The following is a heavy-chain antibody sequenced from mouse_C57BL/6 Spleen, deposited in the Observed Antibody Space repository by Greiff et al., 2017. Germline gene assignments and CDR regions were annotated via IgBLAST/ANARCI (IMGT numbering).Heavy chain of an antibody. CDR3: AGQGSDYAMDY. V-gene: IGHV1-42*01. CDR2: INPSTGGT. CDR1: GYSFTGYY. D-gene: IGHD6-1*01. J-gene: IGHJ4*01. Sequence: VHVKQSGPELVKPGASVKISCKASGYSFTGYYMNWVKQSPEQSLEWIGAINPSTGGTTYNQKFKAKATLTVDKSSSTAYMQLKSLTSEDSADYYCAGQGSDYAMDYWGQGTSVTVSS.